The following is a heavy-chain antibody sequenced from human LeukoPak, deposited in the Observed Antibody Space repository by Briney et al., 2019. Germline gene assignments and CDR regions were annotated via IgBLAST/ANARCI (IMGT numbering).Heavy chain of an antibody. CDR2: IYYSGST. CDR3: ATSLDSSGYWDAFDI. Sequence: SETLSLTCTVSGGSIGSYYWSWIRQAPGKGLEWIGYIYYSGSTNYNPSLKSRVTISVDTSKNQFSLKLSSVTAADTAVYYCATSLDSSGYWDAFDIWGQGTMVTVSS. V-gene: IGHV4-59*01. J-gene: IGHJ3*02. D-gene: IGHD3-22*01. CDR1: GGSIGSYY.